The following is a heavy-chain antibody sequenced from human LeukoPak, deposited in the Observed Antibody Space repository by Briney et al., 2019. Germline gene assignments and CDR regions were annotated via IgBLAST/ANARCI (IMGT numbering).Heavy chain of an antibody. CDR2: ISGSGGST. Sequence: GGSLRLSCAASGFTFSSYAMSWVRQAPGKGLEWVSAISGSGGSTYYADSVKGRFTISRDNSKNTLYLQMNSLRAEDTAVYYCARQGFLEDYYYYYYMDVWGKGTTVTVSS. V-gene: IGHV3-23*01. CDR1: GFTFSSYA. J-gene: IGHJ6*03. CDR3: ARQGFLEDYYYYYYMDV. D-gene: IGHD3-3*01.